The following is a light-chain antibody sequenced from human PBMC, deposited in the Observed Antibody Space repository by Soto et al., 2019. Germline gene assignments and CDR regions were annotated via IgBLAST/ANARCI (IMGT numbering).Light chain of an antibody. CDR1: SSDVGSHNL. V-gene: IGLV2-23*01. CDR3: CSNAASSTYV. CDR2: EAS. J-gene: IGLJ1*01. Sequence: QSVLTQPASVSGSPGQSITISCTGTSSDVGSHNLVSWYQQYPGKAPKLIIFEASKRPSGVSNRFSGSKSGSTASLTISGLQAEDEVDYYCCSNAASSTYVFGSGTKVTVL.